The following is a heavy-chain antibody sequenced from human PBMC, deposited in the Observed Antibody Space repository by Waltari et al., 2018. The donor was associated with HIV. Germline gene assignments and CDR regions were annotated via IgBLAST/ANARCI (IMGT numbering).Heavy chain of an antibody. CDR1: VFTFGSSG. J-gene: IGHJ4*02. Sequence: QVQLVESGGDVVQPGGSLRLSCAVPVFTFGSSGMHWVRQAPGKGLEWMSFITYDGSNKYYADSVKGRFTISRDSSKNTLYLQMNGLRSEDTAVYYCAKDGYTPTYFDYWGQGTLVTVSS. CDR2: ITYDGSNK. D-gene: IGHD1-1*01. CDR3: AKDGYTPTYFDY. V-gene: IGHV3-30*02.